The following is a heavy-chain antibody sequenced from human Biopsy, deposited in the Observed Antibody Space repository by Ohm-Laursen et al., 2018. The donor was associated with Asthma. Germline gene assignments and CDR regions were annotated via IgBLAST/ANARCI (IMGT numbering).Heavy chain of an antibody. V-gene: IGHV1-3*01. CDR3: ASTYYDFLTGQVNDAFAL. Sequence: ASANASRTASGYTFIHFAIHWVRQAPGQRLEWMGWSNAGVGNTKYSPKFPGRVTITRDTSPSTAYMDLRSLRSEDTAMYYFASTYYDFLTGQVNDAFALWGQGTMVTVSS. CDR1: GYTFIHFA. CDR2: SNAGVGNT. J-gene: IGHJ3*01. D-gene: IGHD3-9*01.